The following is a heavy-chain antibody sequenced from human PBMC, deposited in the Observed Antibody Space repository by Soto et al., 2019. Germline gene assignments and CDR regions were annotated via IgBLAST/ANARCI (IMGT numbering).Heavy chain of an antibody. J-gene: IGHJ6*02. CDR2: INPNSGGT. CDR3: ARGHRIFGVVIMSSYYGMDV. CDR1: GYTFTGYY. V-gene: IGHV1-2*02. D-gene: IGHD3-3*01. Sequence: ASVKVSCKASGYTFTGYYMHWVRQAPGQGLEWMGWINPNSGGTNYAQKFQGRVTMTRDTSISTAYMELSRLRSDDTAVYYCARGHRIFGVVIMSSYYGMDVWGQGTTVTVSS.